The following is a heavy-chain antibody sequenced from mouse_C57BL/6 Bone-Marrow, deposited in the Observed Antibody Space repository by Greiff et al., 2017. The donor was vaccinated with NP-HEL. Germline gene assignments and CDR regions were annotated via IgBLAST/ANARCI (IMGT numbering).Heavy chain of an antibody. Sequence: QVHVKQSGPELVKPGASVKISCKASGYAFSSSWMNWVKQRPGKGLEWIGRIYPGDGDTNYNGKFKGKATLTADKSSSTAYMQLSSLTSEDSAVYFCAREGDYYYAMDYWGQGTSVTVSS. CDR1: GYAFSSSW. CDR2: IYPGDGDT. CDR3: AREGDYYYAMDY. V-gene: IGHV1-82*01. J-gene: IGHJ4*01. D-gene: IGHD2-4*01.